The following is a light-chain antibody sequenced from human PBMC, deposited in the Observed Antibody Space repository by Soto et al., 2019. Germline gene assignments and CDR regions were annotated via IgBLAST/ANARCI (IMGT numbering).Light chain of an antibody. J-gene: IGKJ2*01. V-gene: IGKV1-39*01. CDR2: LTS. Sequence: DIQMTQSPSSLSASVGDRVTITCRASQTINTFLNWYQQRPGEAPKLLIYLTSNLHTGVPSRFSGSGSGTDFPLTISSLQPEDFATYYCQQTSSVPRTFGQGTKLEIK. CDR1: QTINTF. CDR3: QQTSSVPRT.